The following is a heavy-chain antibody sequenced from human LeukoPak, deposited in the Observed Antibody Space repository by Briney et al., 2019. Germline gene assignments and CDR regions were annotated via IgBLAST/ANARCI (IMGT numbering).Heavy chain of an antibody. J-gene: IGHJ4*02. CDR1: GFTVSSNY. CDR3: ARDGSGRVPEMSAPDY. Sequence: PGGSLRLSCAASGFTVSSNYMSWVRQAPGKGLEWVSYIRSSSRTIYYADSVKGRFTISRDNAKNSLFLQMNSLRAEDTAVYYCARDGSGRVPEMSAPDYWGQGTLVTVSS. D-gene: IGHD3-10*01. V-gene: IGHV3-48*01. CDR2: IRSSSRTI.